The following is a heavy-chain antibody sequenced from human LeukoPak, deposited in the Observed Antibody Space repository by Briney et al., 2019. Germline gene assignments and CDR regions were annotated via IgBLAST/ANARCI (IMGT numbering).Heavy chain of an antibody. V-gene: IGHV4-59*11. J-gene: IGHJ6*02. CDR2: IYYSGST. CDR3: ARGIAVAGTEPYYYYYGMDV. D-gene: IGHD6-19*01. Sequence: SETLSLTCTVSGGSISSHYWSWIRQPPGKGLEWIGYIYYSGSTNYNPSLKSRVTISVDTSKNQFSLKLSSATAADTAVYYCARGIAVAGTEPYYYYYGMDVWGQGTTVTVSS. CDR1: GGSISSHY.